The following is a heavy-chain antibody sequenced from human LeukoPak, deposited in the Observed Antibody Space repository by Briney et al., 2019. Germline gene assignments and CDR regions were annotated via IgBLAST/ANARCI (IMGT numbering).Heavy chain of an antibody. D-gene: IGHD6-19*01. CDR1: GFTFNSAG. V-gene: IGHV3-64D*06. Sequence: GGSLRLSCSASGFTFNSAGMRWLRQAPGKGLDYISSINKIGTTTYYTDSAKGRFTISRDNSKNTLYLQMTSLRIEDTAIYYCVKERGNSGWSPFDFWGQGTLVTVSS. J-gene: IGHJ4*02. CDR3: VKERGNSGWSPFDF. CDR2: INKIGTTT.